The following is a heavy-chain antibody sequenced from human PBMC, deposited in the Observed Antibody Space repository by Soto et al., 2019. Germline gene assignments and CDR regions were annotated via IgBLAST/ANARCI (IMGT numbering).Heavy chain of an antibody. D-gene: IGHD2-8*01. J-gene: IGHJ5*02. CDR2: INPSGGST. CDR1: GYTFTIYY. CDR3: ARDLGYCTNGVCYSSWFDP. V-gene: IGHV1-46*03. Sequence: ASVKVSCKASGYTFTIYYMHWVRQAPGQGLEWMGIINPSGGSTSYAQKFQGRVTMTRDTSTSTVYMELSSLRSEDTAVYYCARDLGYCTNGVCYSSWFDPWGQGTLVTVSS.